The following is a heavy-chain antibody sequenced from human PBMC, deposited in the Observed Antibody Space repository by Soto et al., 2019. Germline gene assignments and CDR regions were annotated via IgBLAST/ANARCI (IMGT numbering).Heavy chain of an antibody. CDR2: IIPILGIA. D-gene: IGHD3-3*01. CDR1: GGTFSSYT. CDR3: ARVGVAPYYEFGMDV. V-gene: IGHV1-69*02. Sequence: GASVKVSCKASGGTFSSYTISWVRQAPGQGLEWMGRIIPILGIANYAQKFQGRVTMTADKSTSTAHMEVRSLRSDDTAVYYCARVGVAPYYEFGMDVWGEGTPVSVSS. J-gene: IGHJ6*04.